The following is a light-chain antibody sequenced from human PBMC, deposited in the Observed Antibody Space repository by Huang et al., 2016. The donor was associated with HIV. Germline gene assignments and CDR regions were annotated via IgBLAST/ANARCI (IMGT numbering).Light chain of an antibody. V-gene: IGKV1-39*01. Sequence: DIQMTQSPSSLSASVGDRVTITCRATQSVTKYLNWYQQKPGKAPKLLIYGASSLQTGVPSMFSGSGSGTDFTLTISSLQPEDFATYYCQQSSSPPPTFGPGTKVDIK. CDR2: GAS. CDR1: QSVTKY. J-gene: IGKJ3*01. CDR3: QQSSSPPPT.